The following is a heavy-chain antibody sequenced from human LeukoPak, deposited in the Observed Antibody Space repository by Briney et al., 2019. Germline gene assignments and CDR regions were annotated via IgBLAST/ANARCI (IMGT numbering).Heavy chain of an antibody. V-gene: IGHV4-38-2*01. CDR3: ATSEGGGFFDY. D-gene: IGHD4-23*01. CDR1: GYSINSGYH. Sequence: SETLSLTCSVSGYSINSGYHWGWIRQPPGKGLEWIAIMHHTGSTHYNPSLQSRVTISIDTSKNHFSLKLRSVSAADTAIYYCATSEGGGFFDYWGEGTPVTVSS. J-gene: IGHJ4*02. CDR2: MHHTGST.